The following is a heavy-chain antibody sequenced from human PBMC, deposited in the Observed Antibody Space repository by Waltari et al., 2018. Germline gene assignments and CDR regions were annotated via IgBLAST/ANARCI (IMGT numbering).Heavy chain of an antibody. V-gene: IGHV4-4*07. CDR2: IYTSVSA. Sequence: QEQLQESGPGLVKPSETLSLTCSVSGGSISNSYWSWIRQPAGKGLEWIGRIYTSVSANYSPSLKSRVTMSVDTSKNQFSLKLNSVTAADTAVYYCAREVRRDGFNYLDYWGQGTLVTVSS. J-gene: IGHJ4*02. D-gene: IGHD5-12*01. CDR3: AREVRRDGFNYLDY. CDR1: GGSISNSY.